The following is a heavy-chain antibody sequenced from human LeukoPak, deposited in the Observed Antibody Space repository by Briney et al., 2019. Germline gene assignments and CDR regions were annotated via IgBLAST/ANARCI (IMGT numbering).Heavy chain of an antibody. Sequence: SQTLSLTCTVSGGSISSGSYYWSWIRQPAGKGLEWIGRIYTSGSTNYNPSLKSRVTISVDTSKNQFSLKLSSVTAADTAVYYCARDRGAVAGVGYWGQGTLVTVSS. J-gene: IGHJ4*02. CDR3: ARDRGAVAGVGY. CDR2: IYTSGST. CDR1: GGSISSGSYY. V-gene: IGHV4-61*02. D-gene: IGHD6-19*01.